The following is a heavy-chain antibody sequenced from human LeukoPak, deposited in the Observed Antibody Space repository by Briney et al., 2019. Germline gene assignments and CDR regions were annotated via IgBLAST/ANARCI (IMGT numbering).Heavy chain of an antibody. CDR1: GGSISSGSYY. J-gene: IGHJ4*02. CDR3: ARSRFWGVRGVFDY. V-gene: IGHV4-61*02. D-gene: IGHD3-10*01. Sequence: PSQTLSLTCTVSGGSISSGSYYWSWIRQPAGKGLEWIGRIYTSGSTNYNPSLKSRVTISVDTSKNQFSLKLSSVTAADTAVYYCARSRFWGVRGVFDYWGQGTLVTVSS. CDR2: IYTSGST.